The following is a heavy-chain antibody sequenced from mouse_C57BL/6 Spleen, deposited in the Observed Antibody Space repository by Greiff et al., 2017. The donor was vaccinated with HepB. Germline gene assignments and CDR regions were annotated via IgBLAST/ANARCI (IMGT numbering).Heavy chain of an antibody. Sequence: DVMLVESGGGLVKPGGSLKLSCAASGFTFSSYAMSWVRQTPEKRLEWVATISDGGSYTYYPDNVKGRFTISRDNAKNNLYLQMSHLKSEDTAMYFCSREDCSNYGAWFAYWGQGTLVTVSA. J-gene: IGHJ3*01. CDR3: SREDCSNYGAWFAY. CDR1: GFTFSSYA. D-gene: IGHD2-5*01. CDR2: ISDGGSYT. V-gene: IGHV5-4*01.